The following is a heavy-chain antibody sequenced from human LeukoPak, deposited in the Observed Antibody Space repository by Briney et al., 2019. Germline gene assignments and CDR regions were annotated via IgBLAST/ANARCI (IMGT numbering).Heavy chain of an antibody. J-gene: IGHJ5*02. CDR3: TKDPSGDYVGAFDP. D-gene: IGHD4-17*01. V-gene: IGHV3-23*01. CDR1: GFTFSSYA. Sequence: GGSLRLSCAASGFTFSSYAMSWVRQAPGKGLEWVSSITAGHYPTYNTDSVKGRFTISRDNSKNTLYLQMNSLRADDTAVYYCTKDPSGDYVGAFDPWGQGTLVTVSS. CDR2: ITAGHYPT.